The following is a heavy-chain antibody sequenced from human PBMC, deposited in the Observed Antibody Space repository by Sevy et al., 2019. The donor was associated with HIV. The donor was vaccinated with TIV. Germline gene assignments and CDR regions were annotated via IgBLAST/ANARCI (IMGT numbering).Heavy chain of an antibody. CDR3: ARGGETPRGCDP. CDR1: GGSISSVNW. Sequence: SETLSLTCAVSGGSISSVNWWHWVRQPPGKGLEWIGEIYHSGSTNYNPSLKSRVTISVDNSKNQFSLKLSSVTAADTAVYYWARGGETPRGCDPWGQGSLVTVSS. V-gene: IGHV4-4*02. CDR2: IYHSGST. J-gene: IGHJ5*02. D-gene: IGHD3-16*01.